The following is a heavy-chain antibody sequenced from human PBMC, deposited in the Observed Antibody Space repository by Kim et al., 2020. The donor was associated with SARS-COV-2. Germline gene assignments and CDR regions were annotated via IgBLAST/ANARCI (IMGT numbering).Heavy chain of an antibody. CDR2: ISAYNGNT. V-gene: IGHV1-18*01. Sequence: ASVKVSCKASGYTFTSYGISWVRQAPGQGLEWMGWISAYNGNTNYAQKLQGRVTMTTDTSTSTAYMELRSLRSDDTAVYSFARDRQYYYGSGSYMDVWGQGTTVTVSS. J-gene: IGHJ6*02. CDR3: ARDRQYYYGSGSYMDV. D-gene: IGHD3-10*01. CDR1: GYTFTSYG.